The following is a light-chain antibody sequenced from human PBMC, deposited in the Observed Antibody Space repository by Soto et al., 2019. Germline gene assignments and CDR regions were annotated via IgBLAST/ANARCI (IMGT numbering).Light chain of an antibody. CDR3: QQYNHWSHT. J-gene: IGKJ2*01. V-gene: IGKV3-15*01. CDR1: QSVSSD. Sequence: EIVMTQSPATLSVSPGERATLSCRASQSVSSDLAWYQQKPGQAPRLLVYGASTRATGMAARFSGSASGTAFTLTIRSLQAEDFAVYSCQQYNHWSHTFGQGTKLEIK. CDR2: GAS.